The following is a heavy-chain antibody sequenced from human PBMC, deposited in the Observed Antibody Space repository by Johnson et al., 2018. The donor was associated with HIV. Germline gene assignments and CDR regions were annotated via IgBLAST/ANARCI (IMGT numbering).Heavy chain of an antibody. Sequence: VQLVESGGGLVQPGGSLRLSCAASGFTFSSYSMNCVRQAPEKGLEWVSYISSSSSTIYYADSVKGRFTISRDNAKNSLYLQMNSLRAEDTAVYYCARDRAFDIWGQGTMVTVSS. V-gene: IGHV3-48*01. CDR1: GFTFSSYS. CDR3: ARDRAFDI. CDR2: ISSSSSTI. J-gene: IGHJ3*02.